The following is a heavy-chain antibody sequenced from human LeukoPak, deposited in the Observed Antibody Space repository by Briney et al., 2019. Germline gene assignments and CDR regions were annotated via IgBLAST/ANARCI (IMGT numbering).Heavy chain of an antibody. CDR3: ATDYGMDV. J-gene: IGHJ6*02. Sequence: ASVKVSCKASGYTFTSYGISWVRQAPGKGLEWMGGFDPEDGETIYAQKFQGRVTMTEDTSTDTAYMELSSLRSEDTAVYYCATDYGMDVWGQGTTVTVSS. CDR2: FDPEDGET. CDR1: GYTFTSYG. V-gene: IGHV1-24*01.